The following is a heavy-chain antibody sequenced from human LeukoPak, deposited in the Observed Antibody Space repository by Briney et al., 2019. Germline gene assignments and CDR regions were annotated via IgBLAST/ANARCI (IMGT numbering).Heavy chain of an antibody. CDR2: IYPGDSDT. D-gene: IGHD6-19*01. CDR3: ARSTGSGWPYYYYGMDV. Sequence: GESLKISCKGSGYSFTSYWIGWVRQMPGKGLEWVGIIYPGDSDTRYSPSFQGQVTISADKSISTAYLQWSSLKASDTAMYYCARSTGSGWPYYYYGMDVWGQGTTVTVSS. J-gene: IGHJ6*02. CDR1: GYSFTSYW. V-gene: IGHV5-51*01.